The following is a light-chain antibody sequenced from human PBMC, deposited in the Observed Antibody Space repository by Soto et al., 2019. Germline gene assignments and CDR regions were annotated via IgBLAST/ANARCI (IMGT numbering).Light chain of an antibody. J-gene: IGKJ1*01. CDR1: HSVGST. V-gene: IGKV3-15*01. CDR2: DTS. Sequence: ETVMTQSPATLSVSPGESAALSCRASHSVGSTLAWYQQKPGQAPRLLMSDTSTRATGIPARFSGSGSGTDFTLTISSLQSDDFAVDFCQHYNNWPWTVGQGTKVEIK. CDR3: QHYNNWPWT.